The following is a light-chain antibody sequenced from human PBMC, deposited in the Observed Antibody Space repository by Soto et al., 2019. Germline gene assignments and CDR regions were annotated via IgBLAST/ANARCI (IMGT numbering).Light chain of an antibody. CDR1: QNINNW. Sequence: DIQMTQSPSTLSASVGDRVTITCRASQNINNWLAWYQQKPGKAPKVLIHKASTLECGVPSRFIGGRSETEFTLSINWLQPDDFATYSCQQYDSYSEFTFGPGTKVDSK. CDR3: QQYDSYSEFT. J-gene: IGKJ3*01. CDR2: KAS. V-gene: IGKV1-5*03.